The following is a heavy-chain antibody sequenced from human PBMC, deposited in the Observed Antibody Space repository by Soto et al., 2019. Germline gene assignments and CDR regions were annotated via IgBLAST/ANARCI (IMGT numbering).Heavy chain of an antibody. CDR2: IIPILGIA. D-gene: IGHD2-2*01. CDR1: GGTFSSYT. V-gene: IGHV1-69*02. CDR3: ASSNLEWEHCSSTSCYPYYYYYYMDV. Sequence: QVQLVQSGAEVKKPGSSVKVSCKASGGTFSSYTISWVRQAPGQGLEWMGRIIPILGIANYAQKFQGRVTITADKSTSTAYMELRSLRSEDTAVNYCASSNLEWEHCSSTSCYPYYYYYYMDVWGKGTTVTVSS. J-gene: IGHJ6*03.